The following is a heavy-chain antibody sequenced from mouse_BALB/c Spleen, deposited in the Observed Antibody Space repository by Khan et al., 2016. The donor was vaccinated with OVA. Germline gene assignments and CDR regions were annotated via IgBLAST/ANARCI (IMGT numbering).Heavy chain of an antibody. Sequence: QVQLQQSGAELVRPGSSVKISCKASGYAFSTYWMNWVKQRPGQGLEWIGHIYPGDGDTNYNGKFKGKATLTAAKSSSTVYMQLSSLTSEDSAVYYCTRSIYYDYDEGNYYAMDYWGQGTSVTVSS. D-gene: IGHD2-4*01. CDR3: TRSIYYDYDEGNYYAMDY. CDR2: IYPGDGDT. V-gene: IGHV1-80*01. J-gene: IGHJ4*01. CDR1: GYAFSTYW.